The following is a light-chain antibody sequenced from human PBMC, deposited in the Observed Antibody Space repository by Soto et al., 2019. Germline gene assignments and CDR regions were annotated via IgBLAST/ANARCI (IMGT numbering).Light chain of an antibody. CDR1: QRISTW. J-gene: IGKJ1*01. CDR2: KAS. V-gene: IGKV1-5*03. Sequence: DIQMTQSPSTLSASVGDRVTITCRASQRISTWLAWYQQKPGKAPKLLIYKASSLASGVPSRFSGSGSGTELPLTISSLQPDDFATYYCPQYSTYLWTFGHGTKVEIK. CDR3: PQYSTYLWT.